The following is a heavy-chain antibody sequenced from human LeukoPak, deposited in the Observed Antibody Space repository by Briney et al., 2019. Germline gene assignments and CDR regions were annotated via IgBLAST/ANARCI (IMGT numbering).Heavy chain of an antibody. CDR3: ARTLAAAGTDY. V-gene: IGHV1-46*01. Sequence: ASVKVSCKASGYTFTIYYMHWVRQAPGQGLEWVGRINPSGGTTSYAQNFQDRVTMTRDTSTTTAYMELSSLRSEDTAVYYCARTLAAAGTDYWGQGTLVTVSS. CDR1: GYTFTIYY. CDR2: INPSGGTT. J-gene: IGHJ4*02. D-gene: IGHD6-13*01.